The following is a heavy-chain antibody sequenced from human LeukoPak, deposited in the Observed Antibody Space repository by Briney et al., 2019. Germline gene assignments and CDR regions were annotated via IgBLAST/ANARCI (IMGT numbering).Heavy chain of an antibody. CDR1: GFTFDDYT. J-gene: IGHJ4*02. V-gene: IGHV3-43*01. D-gene: IGHD3-3*01. CDR2: ISWDGGST. Sequence: GGSLRLSCAASGFTFDDYTMHWVRQAPGKGLEWVSLISWDGGSTLYTDSVKGRFTISRDNSKNSLYLQMNSLRTEDTALHYCAKGARPTLRFLELDYWGQGTLVTVSS. CDR3: AKGARPTLRFLELDY.